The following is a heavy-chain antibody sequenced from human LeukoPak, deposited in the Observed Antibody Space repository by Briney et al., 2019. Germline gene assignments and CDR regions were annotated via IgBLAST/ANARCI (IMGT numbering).Heavy chain of an antibody. CDR3: ARGHNSFDI. CDR2: SRNKANSYTT. D-gene: IGHD2/OR15-2a*01. CDR1: GFTLSDHL. Sequence: GGSLRLSCAASGFTLSDHLIDWVRQAPGKGLEWVGRSRNKANSYTTVYAASVKGRFTISRDDSANSLYLQMNSLEVENTAVYFCARGHNSFDIWGPGTMVTVSS. J-gene: IGHJ3*02. V-gene: IGHV3-72*01.